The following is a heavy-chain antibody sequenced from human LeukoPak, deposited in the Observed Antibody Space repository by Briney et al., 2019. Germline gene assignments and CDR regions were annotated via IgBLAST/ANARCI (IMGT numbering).Heavy chain of an antibody. Sequence: SVKVSCKASGGTFSSYAISWVRQAPGQGLEWMGGIIPIFGTANYAQKFQGRVTITADKSTSTAYMELSSLRSEDTAVYYCASATLRCSGGSCYEMDVWGKGTTVTVSS. CDR1: GGTFSSYA. D-gene: IGHD2-15*01. CDR2: IIPIFGTA. CDR3: ASATLRCSGGSCYEMDV. J-gene: IGHJ6*04. V-gene: IGHV1-69*06.